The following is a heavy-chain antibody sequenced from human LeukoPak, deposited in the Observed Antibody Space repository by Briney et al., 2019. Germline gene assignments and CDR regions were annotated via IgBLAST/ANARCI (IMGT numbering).Heavy chain of an antibody. CDR1: GGSISTYY. CDR2: ISYSGST. D-gene: IGHD6-19*01. V-gene: IGHV4-59*01. J-gene: IGHJ5*02. CDR3: ARDSSGLNWFDP. Sequence: SETLFLTCTVSGGSISTYYWSWIRQPPGKGLEWIGYISYSGSTNYNPSLKSRVTISVDTSKNQFSLKLSSVTAADTAVYYCARDSSGLNWFDPWGQGTLVTVSS.